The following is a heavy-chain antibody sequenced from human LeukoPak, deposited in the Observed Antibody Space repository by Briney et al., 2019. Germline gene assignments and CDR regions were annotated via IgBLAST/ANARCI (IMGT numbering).Heavy chain of an antibody. J-gene: IGHJ4*02. D-gene: IGHD5-24*01. Sequence: SETLSLTCTVSGGSVNNAAYYWSWIRQHPGKGLEWIGHIDYRGRTNYNPSLKSRVTISVDTSENQFSLRLSSVTAADTAVYYCARGVRDGYKTFDYWGQGTLVTVSS. CDR1: GGSVNNAAYY. CDR3: ARGVRDGYKTFDY. V-gene: IGHV4-31*03. CDR2: IDYRGRT.